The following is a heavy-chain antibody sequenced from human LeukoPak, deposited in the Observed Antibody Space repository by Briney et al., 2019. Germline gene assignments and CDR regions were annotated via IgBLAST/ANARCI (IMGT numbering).Heavy chain of an antibody. V-gene: IGHV1-2*02. J-gene: IGHJ4*02. CDR1: GYTFTGYY. CDR3: ARDRGLLRCGEYD. D-gene: IGHD3-10*01. CDR2: INPNSGGT. Sequence: ASVKVSCKASGYTFTGYYMHWVRQAPGQGLEWMGWINPNSGGTNYAQKFQGRVTMTRDTSISTAYMELSRPRSDDTGVYYCARDRGLLRCGEYDWGQGTLVTVSS.